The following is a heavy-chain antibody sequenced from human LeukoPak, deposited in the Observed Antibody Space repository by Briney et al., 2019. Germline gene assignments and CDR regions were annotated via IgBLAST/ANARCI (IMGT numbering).Heavy chain of an antibody. D-gene: IGHD5-24*01. CDR3: AKDIGDGYNGYYYYGMDV. CDR2: INSSGGST. CDR1: GYTFTSYY. Sequence: GASVKVSCKASGYTFTSYYMHWVRQAPGQGLEWMGIINSSGGSTSYAQKFQGRVTMTRDMSTSTVYMELSSLRSEDTAVYYCAKDIGDGYNGYYYYGMDVWGQGTTVTVSS. V-gene: IGHV1-46*01. J-gene: IGHJ6*02.